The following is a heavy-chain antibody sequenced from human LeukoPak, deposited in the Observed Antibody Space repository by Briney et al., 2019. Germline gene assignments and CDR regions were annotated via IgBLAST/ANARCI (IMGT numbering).Heavy chain of an antibody. CDR2: IKQDGSEK. V-gene: IGHV3-7*01. Sequence: GGSLRLSCAASGFTFSNYWMSWVRQAPGKGLEWVANIKQDGSEKYYVDSVKGRFTISRDNAKNSLYLQMNSLRAEDTAVYYCARVTVYSSGWYFDYWGQGPLVTVSS. D-gene: IGHD6-19*01. CDR3: ARVTVYSSGWYFDY. J-gene: IGHJ4*02. CDR1: GFTFSNYW.